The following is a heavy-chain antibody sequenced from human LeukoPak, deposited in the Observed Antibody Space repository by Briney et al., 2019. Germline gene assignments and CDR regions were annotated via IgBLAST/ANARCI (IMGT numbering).Heavy chain of an antibody. Sequence: AVKVSCKASGGTFSSYAISWVRQAPGQGLEWMGRVSPILGIANYAQKFQGRVTITADKSTSTAYMELSSLRSEDTAEYYCASPTLLYSGSYGQDAFDIWGQGTMVTVSS. CDR1: GGTFSSYA. CDR2: VSPILGIA. CDR3: ASPTLLYSGSYGQDAFDI. J-gene: IGHJ3*02. V-gene: IGHV1-69*04. D-gene: IGHD1-26*01.